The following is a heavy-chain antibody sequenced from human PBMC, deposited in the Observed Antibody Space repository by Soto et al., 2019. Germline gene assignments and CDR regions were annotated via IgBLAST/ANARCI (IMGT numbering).Heavy chain of an antibody. V-gene: IGHV6-1*01. CDR1: GDTVSSNSVA. D-gene: IGHD2-15*01. CDR3: ARSEEDSDYYYYGMDV. J-gene: IGHJ6*02. Sequence: PSQTLSLTCVGSGDTVSSNSVAWNWVRQSPSRGLEWLGRTYYRSRWYSDYAVSVRSRIDINADTSKNQVSLQLNSVTPEDTVVYYCARSEEDSDYYYYGMDVWGQGTTVTVSS. CDR2: TYYRSRWYS.